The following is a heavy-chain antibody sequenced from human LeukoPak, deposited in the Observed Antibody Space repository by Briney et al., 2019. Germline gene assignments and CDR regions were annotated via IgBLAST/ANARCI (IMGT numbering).Heavy chain of an antibody. J-gene: IGHJ4*02. CDR3: ARRLSHYYGSGSIDY. CDR2: IHYTGTT. V-gene: IGHV4-59*12. CDR1: GASISSSY. D-gene: IGHD3-10*01. Sequence: SETLSLTCTVSGASISSSYWSWIRQPPGKGLEWIGYIHYTGTTNYNPSLKSRVAISVDTSKTQFSLKLSSVTAADTAVYYCARRLSHYYGSGSIDYWGQGTLVTVSS.